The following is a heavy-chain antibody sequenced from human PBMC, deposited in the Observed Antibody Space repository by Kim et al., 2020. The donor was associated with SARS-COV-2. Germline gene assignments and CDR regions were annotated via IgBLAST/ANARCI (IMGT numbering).Heavy chain of an antibody. V-gene: IGHV3-30*04. CDR3: ARGSYGDTTSPTGIYGY. CDR1: GFTFSSYA. Sequence: GGSLRLSCAASGFTFSSYAMHWVRQAPGKGLEWVAVISYDGSNKYYADSVKGRFTISRDNSKNTLYLQMNSLRAEDTAVYYCARGSYGDTTSPTGIYGYWGQGTLVTVSS. J-gene: IGHJ4*02. CDR2: ISYDGSNK. D-gene: IGHD4-17*01.